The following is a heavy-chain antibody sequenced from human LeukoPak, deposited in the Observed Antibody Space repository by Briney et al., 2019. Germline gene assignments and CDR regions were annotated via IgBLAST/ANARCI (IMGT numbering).Heavy chain of an antibody. V-gene: IGHV3-23*01. D-gene: IGHD2-2*01. CDR3: AKGACTSTSCPSDY. CDR1: GFTIGRYS. CDR2: ITHGGDST. J-gene: IGHJ4*02. Sequence: GGSLRLSCAASGFTIGRYSMSWVRQAPGKGLEWVSGITHGGDSTYYADSVKGRFTISRDNSKNTLYLQMNSLRAEDTAVYYCAKGACTSTSCPSDYWGLGTLVTVSS.